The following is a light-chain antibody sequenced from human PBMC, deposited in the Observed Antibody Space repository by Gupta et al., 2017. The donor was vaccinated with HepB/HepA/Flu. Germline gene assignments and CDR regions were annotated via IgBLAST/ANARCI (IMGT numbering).Light chain of an antibody. V-gene: IGKV3-20*01. J-gene: IGKJ1*01. CDR1: QSFSSRY. CDR2: SAS. Sequence: EIVLTQSPGTLSLSPGERATLSCRASQSFSSRYLAWYQQKPGQAPRLLIYSASTRAAGIPDRFIGSGSGTDFTLTISRLEPEDFAVYYCQQYGSSPRTFGQGTKVEIK. CDR3: QQYGSSPRT.